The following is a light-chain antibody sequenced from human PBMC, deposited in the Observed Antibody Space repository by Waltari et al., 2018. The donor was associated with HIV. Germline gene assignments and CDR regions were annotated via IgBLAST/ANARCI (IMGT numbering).Light chain of an antibody. V-gene: IGKV1-6*01. CDR1: QGITND. CDR3: LQDFSYPRT. Sequence: IQMTQSPYTLSASVGDKVSITCRASQGITNDLGWYQEKPGEAPKLLIYAASSLQTGVPSRFSGSGSGTDFTLTISNLQPEDFATYYCLQDFSYPRTFGQGTKVEIK. CDR2: AAS. J-gene: IGKJ1*01.